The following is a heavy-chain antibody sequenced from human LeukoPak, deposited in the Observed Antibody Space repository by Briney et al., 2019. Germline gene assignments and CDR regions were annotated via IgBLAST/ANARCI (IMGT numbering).Heavy chain of an antibody. D-gene: IGHD4-17*01. J-gene: IGHJ6*03. Sequence: GGSLRLSCAASGFTVSSNYMSWVRQAPGKGLEWVSVIYSGGSTYYADSVKGRFTISRDNSKNTLYLQMNSLRAEDTAVYYCARDMGTVTSYYMDVWGKGTTVTVSS. CDR2: IYSGGST. CDR1: GFTVSSNY. V-gene: IGHV3-66*01. CDR3: ARDMGTVTSYYMDV.